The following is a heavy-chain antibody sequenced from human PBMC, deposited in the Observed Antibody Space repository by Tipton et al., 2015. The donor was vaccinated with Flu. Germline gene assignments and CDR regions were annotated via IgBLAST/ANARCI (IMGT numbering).Heavy chain of an antibody. CDR1: GGSISSSSYY. V-gene: IGHV4-39*07. Sequence: TLSLTCTVSGGSISSSSYYWGWIRQPPGKGLEWIGSIYYSGSTYYNPSLKSRVTISVDTSKNQFSLKLSSVTAADTAVYYCASGAVAANYYYGMDVCGQGTTVTVSS. J-gene: IGHJ6*02. CDR3: ASGAVAANYYYGMDV. CDR2: IYYSGST. D-gene: IGHD6-19*01.